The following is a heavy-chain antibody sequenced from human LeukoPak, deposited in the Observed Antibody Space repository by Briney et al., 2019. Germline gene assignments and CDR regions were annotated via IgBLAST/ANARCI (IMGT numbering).Heavy chain of an antibody. V-gene: IGHV3-21*01. J-gene: IGHJ5*02. CDR1: GFTFSSYS. Sequence: GGSLRHSCAASGFTFSSYSMNWVRQAPGKGLEWVSSISSSSSYIYYADSVKGRFTISRDNAQNSLYLQMNSLRAEDTAVYYCATLDYDFWSGYYPNWFDPWGQGTLVTVSS. CDR2: ISSSSSYI. CDR3: ATLDYDFWSGYYPNWFDP. D-gene: IGHD3-3*01.